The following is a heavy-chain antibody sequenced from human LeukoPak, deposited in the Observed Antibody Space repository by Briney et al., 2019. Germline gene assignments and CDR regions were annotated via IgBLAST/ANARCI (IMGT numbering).Heavy chain of an antibody. CDR3: ARDYGGNSASHFRNYYDYYMDV. V-gene: IGHV4-59*01. D-gene: IGHD4-23*01. J-gene: IGHJ6*03. CDR2: IYYSGGT. Sequence: SETLSLTCTVSGGSISSYYWSWIRQPPGKGLEWIGYIYYSGGTNYNPSLTSRVTISVDTSKNQFSLKLSSVTAADTAVYYCARDYGGNSASHFRNYYDYYMDVWGKGTTVTVSS. CDR1: GGSISSYY.